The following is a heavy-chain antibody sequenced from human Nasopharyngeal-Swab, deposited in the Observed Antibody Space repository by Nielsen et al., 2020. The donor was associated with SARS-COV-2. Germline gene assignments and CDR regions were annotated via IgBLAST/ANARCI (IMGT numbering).Heavy chain of an antibody. CDR1: GYTFTSYG. D-gene: IGHD1-14*01. Sequence: ASVKFSCKASGYTFTSYGISWVRQAPGQGLEWMGWISAYNGNTNYAQKLQGRVTMTTDTSTSTAYMELRSLRSDDTAVEDWEREKGGRDPANGNYYYYGMDVWGQGTTVTVSS. CDR3: EREKGGRDPANGNYYYYGMDV. V-gene: IGHV1-18*01. J-gene: IGHJ6*02. CDR2: ISAYNGNT.